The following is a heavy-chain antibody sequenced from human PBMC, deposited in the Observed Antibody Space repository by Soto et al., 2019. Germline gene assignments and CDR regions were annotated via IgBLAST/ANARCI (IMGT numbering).Heavy chain of an antibody. Sequence: ASVKVFCKASGGTFRSYAISWVRQAPGQGLEWMGGIIPIFGTANYAQKFQGRVTITADESTSTAYMELSSLRSEDTAVYYCARQGYYDSRLRVLSWFDPWGQGTLVTVSS. D-gene: IGHD3-22*01. CDR2: IIPIFGTA. CDR3: ARQGYYDSRLRVLSWFDP. J-gene: IGHJ5*02. CDR1: GGTFRSYA. V-gene: IGHV1-69*13.